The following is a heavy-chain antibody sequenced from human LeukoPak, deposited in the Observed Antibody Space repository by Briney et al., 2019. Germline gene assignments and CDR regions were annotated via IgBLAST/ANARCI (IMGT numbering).Heavy chain of an antibody. V-gene: IGHV3-23*01. CDR1: GFTFSSYA. CDR2: ISGSGGST. CDR3: AKVKSPFADYGDCVAPYYFDY. Sequence: GGSLRLSCAATGFTFSSYAMSWVRQAPGKGLEWVSAISGSGGSTYYADSVKGRFTISRDNSKNTLYLQMNSLRAEDTAVYYCAKVKSPFADYGDCVAPYYFDYWGQGTLVTVSS. J-gene: IGHJ4*02. D-gene: IGHD4-17*01.